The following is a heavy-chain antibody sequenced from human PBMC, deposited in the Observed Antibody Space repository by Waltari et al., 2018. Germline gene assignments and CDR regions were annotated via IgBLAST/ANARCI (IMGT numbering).Heavy chain of an antibody. CDR2: IDSGGTR. Sequence: EVQLVESGGGLMQPGGSLRLSCASSGFTVSNNYMSWVRQAPGKGRGWVSVIDSGGTRHYADSVKGRFTISRDNSKNTLYLQMNSLRAEDTAVYYCAKVGWELLYWYGMDVWGQGTTVTVSS. J-gene: IGHJ6*02. D-gene: IGHD1-26*01. CDR3: AKVGWELLYWYGMDV. V-gene: IGHV3-53*01. CDR1: GFTVSNNY.